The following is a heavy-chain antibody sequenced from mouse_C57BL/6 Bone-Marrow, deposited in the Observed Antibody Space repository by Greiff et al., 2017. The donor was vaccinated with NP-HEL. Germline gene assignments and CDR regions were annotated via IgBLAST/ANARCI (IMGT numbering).Heavy chain of an antibody. CDR1: GYTFTDYN. D-gene: IGHD4-1*02. V-gene: IGHV1-22*01. CDR3: ARTPNNWDERRVFDD. J-gene: IGHJ2*01. CDR2: INPNNGGT. Sequence: EVQLQQSGPELVKPGASVKMSCKASGYTFTDYNMHWVKQSPGKSLEWIGYINPNNGGTSYNQKFKGKATLTVNKSSSTAYMELRSLTSEDSAVYYCARTPNNWDERRVFDDWGQGTTLTVSS.